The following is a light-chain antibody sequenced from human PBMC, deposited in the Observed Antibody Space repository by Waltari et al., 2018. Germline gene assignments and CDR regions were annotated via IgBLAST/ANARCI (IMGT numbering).Light chain of an antibody. V-gene: IGLV2-23*01. CDR2: QGT. CDR3: CSYAGTWL. Sequence: QSALTQPASMSASPGQSITISCTATNNDVATYDLVSWYQQHPGNAPKLLIFQGTQLPSEVSSRFSGSKSTDTASLTISGLQPEDEAYYYCCSYAGTWLFGGGTKLTVL. J-gene: IGLJ2*01. CDR1: NNDVATYDL.